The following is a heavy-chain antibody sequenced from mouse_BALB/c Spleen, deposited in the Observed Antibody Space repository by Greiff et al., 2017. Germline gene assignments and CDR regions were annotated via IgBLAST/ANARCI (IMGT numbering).Heavy chain of an antibody. J-gene: IGHJ4*01. CDR1: GFTFSSFG. Sequence: EVKLVESGGGLVQPGGSRKLSCAASGFTFSSFGMHWVRQAPEKGLEWVAYISSGSSTIYYADTVKGRFTISRDNPKNTLFLQMTSLRSEDTAMYYCASYYGNHYYAMDYWGQGTSVTVSS. D-gene: IGHD2-1*01. CDR3: ASYYGNHYYAMDY. CDR2: ISSGSSTI. V-gene: IGHV5-17*02.